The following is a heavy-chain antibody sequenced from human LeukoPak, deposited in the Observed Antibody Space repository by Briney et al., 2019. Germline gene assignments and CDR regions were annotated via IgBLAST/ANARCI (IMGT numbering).Heavy chain of an antibody. J-gene: IGHJ4*02. CDR1: GFTFSTYW. D-gene: IGHD1-26*01. CDR2: VKQDGSEK. Sequence: GGSLRLSCAASGFTFSTYWMSWVRQAPGKGLEWVANVKQDGSEKYYVDSLKGRFTISRDNAKNSLYLQMNSLRAEDTAVYYCASGRYCAYWGQGTLVTVSS. CDR3: ASGRYCAY. V-gene: IGHV3-7*02.